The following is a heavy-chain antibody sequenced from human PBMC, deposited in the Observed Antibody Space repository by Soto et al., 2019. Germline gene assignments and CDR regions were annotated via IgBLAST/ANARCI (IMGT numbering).Heavy chain of an antibody. V-gene: IGHV1-69*13. Sequence: GASVKVSCKASGGTFSGYAISCVRQAPGQGLEWMGGIIPIFGTANYAQKFQGRVTITADESTSTAYMELSSLRSEDTAVYYCAGGFCGGSCYSVSPVFFWFDPWGQGTLVTVSS. CDR3: AGGFCGGSCYSVSPVFFWFDP. J-gene: IGHJ5*02. CDR1: GGTFSGYA. CDR2: IIPIFGTA. D-gene: IGHD2-15*01.